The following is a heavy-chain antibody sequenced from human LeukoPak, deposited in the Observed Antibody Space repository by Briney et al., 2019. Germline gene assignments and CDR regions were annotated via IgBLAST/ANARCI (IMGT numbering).Heavy chain of an antibody. D-gene: IGHD3-22*01. V-gene: IGHV1-3*01. CDR1: GYTFTSYA. CDR2: INAGNGNT. CDR3: AREWGLESSGYYYAY. Sequence: ASVKVSCKASGYTFTSYAIHWVRQAPGQRLEWMGWINAGNGNTKYSQKFQGRVTITTDTSASTAYMELSSLRSEDTAVYYCAREWGLESSGYYYAYWGQGTLVTVSS. J-gene: IGHJ4*02.